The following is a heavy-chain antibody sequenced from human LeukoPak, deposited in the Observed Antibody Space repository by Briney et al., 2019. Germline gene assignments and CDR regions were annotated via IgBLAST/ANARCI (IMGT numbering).Heavy chain of an antibody. Sequence: SQTLSLTCAVSGGSISSGGYSWSWIRQPPGKGLEWIGYIYHSGSTYYNPSIKSRVTISVDRSKNQFSLKLSSVTAADTAVYYCARVSNCGGDCTDAFDIWGQGTMVTVSS. J-gene: IGHJ3*02. CDR1: GGSISSGGYS. D-gene: IGHD2-21*02. V-gene: IGHV4-30-2*01. CDR3: ARVSNCGGDCTDAFDI. CDR2: IYHSGST.